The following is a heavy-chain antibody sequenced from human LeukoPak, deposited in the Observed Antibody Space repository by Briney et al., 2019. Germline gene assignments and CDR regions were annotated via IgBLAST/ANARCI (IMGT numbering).Heavy chain of an antibody. D-gene: IGHD6-13*01. J-gene: IGHJ4*02. CDR3: ARGRMRPYSSSWYSFDY. CDR2: INHSAST. Sequence: EINHSASTNYSPSLKSRVTISVDTSKNQFSLKLSSVTAADTAVYYCARGRMRPYSSSWYSFDYWGQGTLVTVSS. V-gene: IGHV4-34*01.